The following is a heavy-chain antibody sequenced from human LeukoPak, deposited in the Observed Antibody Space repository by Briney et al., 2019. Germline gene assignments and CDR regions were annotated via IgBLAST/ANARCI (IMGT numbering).Heavy chain of an antibody. CDR3: AIHELLLWCGEYAPAPGDY. D-gene: IGHD3-10*01. V-gene: IGHV1-2*02. J-gene: IGHJ4*02. CDR2: INPNSGGT. Sequence: GASVKVSCKASGYTFTRYYMHWVLEAPGQGLEWMGWINPNSGGTNYAQKFQGRVTMTRDTSISTAYMELSRLRSDDTAVYYCAIHELLLWCGEYAPAPGDYWGQGTLVTVSS. CDR1: GYTFTRYY.